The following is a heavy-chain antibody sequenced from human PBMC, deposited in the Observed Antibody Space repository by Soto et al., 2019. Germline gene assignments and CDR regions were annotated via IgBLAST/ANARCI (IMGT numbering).Heavy chain of an antibody. D-gene: IGHD1-1*01. Sequence: QVQLVQSGAEVKKPGSSVKVSCKASGGTFSTYGISWVRRAPGQGLEWMGGIIRLFGSADFAQKFQGSVTITADESTGTVDMELNSLRSEDTAVYYCARIKRPPKGGYIYYYYGLDVWGQGTTVTVSS. CDR2: IIRLFGSA. CDR3: ARIKRPPKGGYIYYYYGLDV. CDR1: GGTFSTYG. J-gene: IGHJ6*02. V-gene: IGHV1-69*01.